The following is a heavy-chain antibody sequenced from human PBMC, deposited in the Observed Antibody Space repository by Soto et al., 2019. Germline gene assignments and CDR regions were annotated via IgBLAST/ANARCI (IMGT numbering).Heavy chain of an antibody. CDR1: GGSISSYY. CDR2: IYYSGST. V-gene: IGHV4-59*01. D-gene: IGHD3-10*02. J-gene: IGHJ3*02. Sequence: QVQLQESGPGLVKPSETLSLTCTVSGGSISSYYWSWIRQPPGKGLEGIGYIYYSGSTNYNPSLKSRVTISVDTSKNQFSLKLSSVTAADTAVYYCARLMVSYYYVNDAFDIWGQGTMVTVSS. CDR3: ARLMVSYYYVNDAFDI.